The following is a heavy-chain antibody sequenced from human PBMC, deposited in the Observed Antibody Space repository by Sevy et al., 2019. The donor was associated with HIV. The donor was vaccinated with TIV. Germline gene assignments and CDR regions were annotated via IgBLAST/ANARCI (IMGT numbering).Heavy chain of an antibody. D-gene: IGHD5-18*01. Sequence: GGSLRLSCAASGFTFSYYTMSWVRQAPGKGLEWVSSISGRGSYIYYADSMKGRFTVSRDNAKNSLFLQMNSLRDEDTALYYCAKSTGYSDGYSFEHWGRGTLVTVSS. CDR3: AKSTGYSDGYSFEH. CDR1: GFTFSYYT. CDR2: ISGRGSYI. J-gene: IGHJ4*02. V-gene: IGHV3-21*04.